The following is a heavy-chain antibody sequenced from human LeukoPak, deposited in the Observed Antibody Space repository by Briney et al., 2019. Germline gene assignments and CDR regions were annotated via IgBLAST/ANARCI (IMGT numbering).Heavy chain of an antibody. D-gene: IGHD2-2*01. CDR3: TSPPLGYCSTTSCLQYFQQ. Sequence: GGSLRLSCAASGFTFSDYYMSWIRQAPGKGLEWVSYISSSGSIIDYADSEKGRFTISRDNAKNSLYLQMNRLRDDDTAVYYCTSPPLGYCSTTSCLQYFQQWGQGTLVTVSS. J-gene: IGHJ1*01. CDR2: ISSSGSII. V-gene: IGHV3-11*04. CDR1: GFTFSDYY.